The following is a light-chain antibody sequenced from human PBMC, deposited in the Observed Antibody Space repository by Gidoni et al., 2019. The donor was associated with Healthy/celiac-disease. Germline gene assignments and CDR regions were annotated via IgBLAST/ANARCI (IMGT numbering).Light chain of an antibody. Sequence: DIQMTQSPSSLSASVGDRVTITCQASQDISNYLNWYQQKPGKAPKLLIYDASNLETGVPSRFSGSGSGTDFTFTISSLQPEDIATYYCQQYDNPTWTFGQGTKEEIK. CDR1: QDISNY. CDR2: DAS. V-gene: IGKV1-33*01. CDR3: QQYDNPTWT. J-gene: IGKJ1*01.